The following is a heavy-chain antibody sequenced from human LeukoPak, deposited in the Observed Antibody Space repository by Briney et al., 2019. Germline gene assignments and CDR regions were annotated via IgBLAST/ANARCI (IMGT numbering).Heavy chain of an antibody. J-gene: IGHJ4*02. D-gene: IGHD3-10*01. Sequence: KPGRSLRLSCAASGFTFSSYGMHWVRQAPGKGLEWVAVISYDGSNKYYADSVKGRFTISRDNAKNTLYLQMNSLRVEDTAVYYCATGGIDSRYYFDNWGQGTLVTVSS. V-gene: IGHV3-30*03. CDR2: ISYDGSNK. CDR1: GFTFSSYG. CDR3: ATGGIDSRYYFDN.